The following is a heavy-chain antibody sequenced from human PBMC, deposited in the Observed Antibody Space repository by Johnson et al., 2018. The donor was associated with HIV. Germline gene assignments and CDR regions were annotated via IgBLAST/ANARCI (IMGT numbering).Heavy chain of an antibody. D-gene: IGHD4-11*01. CDR1: GFSFSSYG. Sequence: VQLVESGGGVVQPGRSLRLSCAASGFSFSSYGMHWVRQAPGKGLEWVAVISYDGSNKYYADSVKGRFTISMDNSKNMLYLQMNSLRAGDTAVYYCARRSIRSDGFDIWGQGTVAIVSS. CDR3: ARRSIRSDGFDI. CDR2: ISYDGSNK. V-gene: IGHV3-30*03. J-gene: IGHJ3*02.